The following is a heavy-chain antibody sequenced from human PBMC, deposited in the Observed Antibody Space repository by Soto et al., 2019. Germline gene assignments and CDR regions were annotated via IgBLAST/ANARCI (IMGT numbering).Heavy chain of an antibody. Sequence: EVQLVESGGGLVKPGGSLRLSCAASGFIFSIYSMKWVRQAPGKGLEWVSSISSGSDYIFYADSVKGRFTISKDNTKNSVYLQMNNLRVEDTGIYYCRRVAVGNTYLFDYWGQGTLVTVSS. CDR3: RRVAVGNTYLFDY. CDR2: ISSGSDYI. V-gene: IGHV3-21*06. CDR1: GFIFSIYS. D-gene: IGHD1-26*01. J-gene: IGHJ4*02.